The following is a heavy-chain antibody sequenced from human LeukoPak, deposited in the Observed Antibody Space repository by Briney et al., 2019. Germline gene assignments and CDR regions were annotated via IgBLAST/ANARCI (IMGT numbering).Heavy chain of an antibody. CDR3: ARADPRYVSPGPFDY. D-gene: IGHD1-14*01. CDR1: GGSFSGYY. CDR2: INHSGST. J-gene: IGHJ4*02. V-gene: IGHV4-34*01. Sequence: PSETLSLTCAVYGGSFSGYYWSWIRQPPGKGLEWIGEINHSGSTNYNPSLKSRVTISVDTSKNQFSLKLSSVTAADTAVYYCARADPRYVSPGPFDYWGQGTLVTVSS.